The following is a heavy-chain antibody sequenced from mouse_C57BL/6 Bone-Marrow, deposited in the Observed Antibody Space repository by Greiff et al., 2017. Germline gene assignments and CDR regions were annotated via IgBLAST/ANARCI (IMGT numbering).Heavy chain of an antibody. D-gene: IGHD1-1*01. CDR1: GYTFTDYY. CDR2: IYPGSGNT. Sequence: VKVVESGAELVRPGASVKLSCKASGYTFTDYYINWVKQRPGQGLEWIARIYPGSGNTYYNEKFKGKATLTAEKSSSTAYMQRSSLTSEDSAVYFCARYYYSSSYEPAGFACWGQGALVTVSA. V-gene: IGHV1-76*01. J-gene: IGHJ3*01. CDR3: ARYYYSSSYEPAGFAC.